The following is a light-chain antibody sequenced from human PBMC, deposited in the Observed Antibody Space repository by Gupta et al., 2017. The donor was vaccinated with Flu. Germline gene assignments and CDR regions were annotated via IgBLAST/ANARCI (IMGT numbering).Light chain of an antibody. CDR2: EVN. CDR1: GTDVGGYNF. CDR3: NSYTHITTLGV. Sequence: QPALTQPASVSGSPGQSITISCTGTGTDVGGYNFVSWYQQYPGKVPKLIISEVNNRPSGVSSRFSGSKFGNTAFLTISGLQAEAEADYYCNSYTHITTLGVFGGGTRLTVL. V-gene: IGLV2-14*01. J-gene: IGLJ3*02.